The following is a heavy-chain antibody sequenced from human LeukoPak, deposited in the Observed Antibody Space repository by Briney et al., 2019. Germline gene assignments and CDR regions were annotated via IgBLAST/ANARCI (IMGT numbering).Heavy chain of an antibody. CDR3: AKQSKRPTYSLAY. D-gene: IGHD6-13*01. CDR1: GFTFSSYA. Sequence: GGSLRLSCAASGFTFSSYAMSWVRQAPGKGLEWVSAISGSGGSTYYADSVKGRFTISRDNSKNTLYLQMNNLRAEDTAVYYCAKQSKRPTYSLAYWGQGTLVTVSS. J-gene: IGHJ4*02. CDR2: ISGSGGST. V-gene: IGHV3-23*01.